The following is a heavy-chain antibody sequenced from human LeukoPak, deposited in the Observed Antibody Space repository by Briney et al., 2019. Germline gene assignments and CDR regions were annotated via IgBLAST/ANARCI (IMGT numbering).Heavy chain of an antibody. CDR1: GYTFTSYD. V-gene: IGHV1-8*01. CDR2: MNPNSGNT. D-gene: IGHD3-22*01. CDR3: ARGSGYYDSSGYDPFDY. Sequence: GASVKVSCKASGYTFTSYDINWVRQAPGQGLEWMGWMNPNSGNTGYAQKFQGRVTMTRNTSISAAYMELSSLRSEDTAVYYCARGSGYYDSSGYDPFDYWGQGTLVTVSS. J-gene: IGHJ4*02.